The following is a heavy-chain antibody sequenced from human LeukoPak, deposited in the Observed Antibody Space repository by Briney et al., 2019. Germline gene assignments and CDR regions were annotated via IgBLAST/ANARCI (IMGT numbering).Heavy chain of an antibody. CDR1: GFTFSSYA. CDR2: ISGSGGST. V-gene: IGHV3-23*01. D-gene: IGHD3-9*01. Sequence: GGSLRLPCAASGFTFSSYAMSWVRQAPGKGLEWVSAISGSGGSTYYADSVKGRYTISRDNSKNALYLQMNSLRAEDTAVYYWAKEDYDILTGYYWGGGVGMDVWGQGTTVTVSS. J-gene: IGHJ6*02. CDR3: AKEDYDILTGYYWGGGVGMDV.